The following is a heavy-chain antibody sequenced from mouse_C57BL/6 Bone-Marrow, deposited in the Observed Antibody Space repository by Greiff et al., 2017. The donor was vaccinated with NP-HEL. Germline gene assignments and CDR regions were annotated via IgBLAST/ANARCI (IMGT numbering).Heavy chain of an antibody. D-gene: IGHD2-13*01. CDR3: ARWGYGDRPADY. V-gene: IGHV1-42*01. CDR1: GYSFTGYY. J-gene: IGHJ2*01. CDR2: INPSTGGT. Sequence: EVQLQQSGPELVKPGASVKISCKASGYSFTGYYMNWVKQSPEKSLEWIGEINPSTGGTTYNQKFKAKATLTVDKSSSTAYMQLKSLTSEDSAVYYCARWGYGDRPADYWGQGTTLTVSS.